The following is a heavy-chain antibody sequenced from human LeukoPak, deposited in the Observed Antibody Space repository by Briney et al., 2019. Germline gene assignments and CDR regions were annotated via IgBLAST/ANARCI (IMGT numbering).Heavy chain of an antibody. J-gene: IGHJ3*02. CDR2: ISSSSSTI. V-gene: IGHV3-48*01. D-gene: IGHD5/OR15-5a*01. Sequence: GGSLILSCAASGFTFSSYSMNWVRQAPGKGLEWVSYISSSSSTIQYADSVKGRFTISRDNAKDSLYLQMNSLRAEDTAVYFCARSVFQGAFDIWGQGTLVTVSS. CDR1: GFTFSSYS. CDR3: ARSVFQGAFDI.